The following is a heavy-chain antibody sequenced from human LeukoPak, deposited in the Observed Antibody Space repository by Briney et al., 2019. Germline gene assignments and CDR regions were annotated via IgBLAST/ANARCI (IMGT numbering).Heavy chain of an antibody. CDR1: GGSISSGSYY. V-gene: IGHV4-61*02. J-gene: IGHJ4*02. D-gene: IGHD2-2*01. CDR3: ASGNNYCSSTSCYYFDY. Sequence: SSETLSLTCTVSGGSISSGSYYWSWIRQPAGKGLEWIGRIYTSGSTNYNPSLKSRVTISVDRSKNQFSLKLSSVTAADTAVYYCASGNNYCSSTSCYYFDYWGQGTLVTVSS. CDR2: IYTSGST.